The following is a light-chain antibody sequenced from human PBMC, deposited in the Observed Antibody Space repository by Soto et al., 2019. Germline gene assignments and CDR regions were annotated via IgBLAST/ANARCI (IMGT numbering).Light chain of an antibody. CDR1: QDISNY. J-gene: IGKJ4*01. CDR2: DAY. V-gene: IGKV1-33*01. CDR3: QRCDDLPLT. Sequence: DIQMTQSPSSLSASVGDRVTITCQESQDISNYLNWYQQKPGKAPKILIYDAYNLATGVPSRFSGSGSGTHFTFTISSLQPDDFATYYCQRCDDLPLTFGGGTKVEIK.